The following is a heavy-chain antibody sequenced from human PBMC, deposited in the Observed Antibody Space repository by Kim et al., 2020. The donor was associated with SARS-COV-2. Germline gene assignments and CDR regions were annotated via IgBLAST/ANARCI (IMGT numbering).Heavy chain of an antibody. V-gene: IGHV4-61*02. CDR3: ARDLRGWFGGSGMDV. CDR2: IYTSGST. J-gene: IGHJ6*02. CDR1: GGSISSGSYY. Sequence: SETLSLTCTVSGGSISSGSYYWSWLRQPAGKGLEWIGRIYTSGSTNYNPSLKSRVTISVDTSKNQFSLKLSSVTAADTAVYYCARDLRGWFGGSGMDVWGRGATVTASS. D-gene: IGHD3-10*01.